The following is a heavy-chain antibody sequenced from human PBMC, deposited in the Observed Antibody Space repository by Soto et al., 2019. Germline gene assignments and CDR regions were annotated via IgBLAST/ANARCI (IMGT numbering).Heavy chain of an antibody. D-gene: IGHD3-22*01. CDR2: INPSGGST. J-gene: IGHJ4*02. V-gene: IGHV1-46*01. CDR3: ARSDYYDSSGFYYDY. Sequence: QVQLVQSGAEVKKPGASVKVSCKASGYIFTNHYIHWVRQAPGQGLEWMGIINPSGGSTNYLQKFQCRLTMTRATSTSPVYMELSSLRSEYTYVYFCARSDYYDSSGFYYDYWGQGTLVIVSS. CDR1: GYIFTNHY.